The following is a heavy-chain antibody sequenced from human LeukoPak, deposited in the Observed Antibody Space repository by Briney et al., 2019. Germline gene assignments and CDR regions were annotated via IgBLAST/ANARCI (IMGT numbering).Heavy chain of an antibody. CDR2: IKQDGSEK. J-gene: IGHJ4*02. D-gene: IGHD3-10*01. CDR3: ARYYYGSGSYYFDY. CDR1: GFTFSSYW. V-gene: IGHV3-7*01. Sequence: PGGSLRLSCAASGFTFSSYWMSWVRQAPGKGLDWVANIKQDGSEKYYVDSVKGRFTISRDNAKNSLYLQMNSLRAEDTAVYYCARYYYGSGSYYFDYWGQGTLVTVSS.